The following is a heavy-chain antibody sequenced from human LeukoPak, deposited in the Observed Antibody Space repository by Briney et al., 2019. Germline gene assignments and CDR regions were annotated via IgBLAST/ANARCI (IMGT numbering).Heavy chain of an antibody. D-gene: IGHD5-24*01. CDR3: ARGRSRDGYNPFDY. J-gene: IGHJ4*02. V-gene: IGHV1-69*06. Sequence: SVTVSCTASGGTFSSYAISWVRQAPGQGREWMGRIITIFGTANYAQKFQGRVTITADKSTSTAYMELSSLRSEDTAVYYCARGRSRDGYNPFDYWGQGTLVTVPS. CDR2: IITIFGTA. CDR1: GGTFSSYA.